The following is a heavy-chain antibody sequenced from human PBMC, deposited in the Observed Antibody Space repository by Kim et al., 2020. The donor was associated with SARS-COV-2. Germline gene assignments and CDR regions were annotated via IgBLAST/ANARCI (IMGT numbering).Heavy chain of an antibody. Sequence: FNPSLQSRVTLSVDTSKNQFSLKLSSVTAADTAVYYCARGYSSGWYYFDSWGQGTLVTVSS. CDR3: ARGYSSGWYYFDS. D-gene: IGHD6-19*01. V-gene: IGHV4-4*07. J-gene: IGHJ4*02.